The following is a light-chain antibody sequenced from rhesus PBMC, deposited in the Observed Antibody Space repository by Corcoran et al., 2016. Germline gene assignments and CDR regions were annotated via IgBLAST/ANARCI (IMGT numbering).Light chain of an antibody. J-gene: IGLJ1*01. Sequence: QAALTQPPSVSGSPGQSVTISCTGTSSDIGGYNYVSWYQHHPDNAPKLMIYDVSKRPSGVSDRFSASKSGNTASLTISGLQAEDEADYYCSSYAGSNTYIFGAGTRLTVL. CDR2: DVS. CDR1: SSDIGGYNY. CDR3: SSYAGSNTYI. V-gene: IGLV2-23*01.